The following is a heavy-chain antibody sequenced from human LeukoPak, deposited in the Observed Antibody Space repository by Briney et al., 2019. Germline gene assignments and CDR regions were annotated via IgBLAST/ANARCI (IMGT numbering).Heavy chain of an antibody. CDR1: GFTFSTYW. D-gene: IGHD3-3*01. V-gene: IGHV3-7*03. CDR2: MRRDGNEI. CDR3: ATGLYYDFWSGYPQLFDY. J-gene: IGHJ4*02. Sequence: GGSLRLSCSASGFTFSTYWMSWVRQAPGKGLVWVANMRRDGNEIYYLDSVRGRFTISRDNAKNSLYLQMNSLRAEDTAVYYCATGLYYDFWSGYPQLFDYWGQGTLVTVSS.